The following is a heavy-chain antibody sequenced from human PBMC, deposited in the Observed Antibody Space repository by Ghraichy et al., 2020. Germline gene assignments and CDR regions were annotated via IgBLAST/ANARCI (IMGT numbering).Heavy chain of an antibody. Sequence: GGSLRLSCAASGFTFGSYAINWVRQAPEKGLEWVSGICDSGGSTYYADSVKGRFTISRDNSKNTLFLHMNNLRDADTAVYYCAKDRWFFDLWGRGTLVTVS. CDR3: AKDRWFFDL. CDR1: GFTFGSYA. CDR2: ICDSGGST. V-gene: IGHV3-23*01. J-gene: IGHJ2*01.